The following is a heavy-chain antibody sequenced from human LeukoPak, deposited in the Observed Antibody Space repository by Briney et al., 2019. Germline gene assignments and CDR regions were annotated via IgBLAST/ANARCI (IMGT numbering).Heavy chain of an antibody. D-gene: IGHD6-19*01. V-gene: IGHV3-9*01. J-gene: IGHJ4*02. CDR1: GFTFDDYA. Sequence: GGSLRLSCAASGFTFDDYAMHWVRKAPGKGLEWVSGISWNSVSIGYSDSVKGRFTISRDNAQNSLYLQMNSLRAEDTALYYCAKDRGVAVAGTRGHFDYWGQGTLVIVSS. CDR3: AKDRGVAVAGTRGHFDY. CDR2: ISWNSVSI.